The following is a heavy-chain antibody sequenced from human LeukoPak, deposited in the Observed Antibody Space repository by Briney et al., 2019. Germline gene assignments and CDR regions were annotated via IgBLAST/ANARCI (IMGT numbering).Heavy chain of an antibody. CDR3: ARDRWRYYDSSGYYHDAFDI. CDR1: GGSISSSNYY. D-gene: IGHD3-22*01. Sequence: SETLSLTCTVSGGSISSSNYYWGWIRQPPGKGLEWIGSIYYSGSTYYNPSLKSRITISVDTSKNQFSLKLSSVTAADTAVYYCARDRWRYYDSSGYYHDAFDIWGQGTMVTVSS. J-gene: IGHJ3*02. CDR2: IYYSGST. V-gene: IGHV4-39*07.